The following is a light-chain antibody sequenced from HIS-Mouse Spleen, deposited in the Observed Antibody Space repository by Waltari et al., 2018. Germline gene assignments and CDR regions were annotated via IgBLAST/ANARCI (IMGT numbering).Light chain of an antibody. CDR2: LGS. V-gene: IGKV2-28*01. CDR3: MQALQTPPYT. Sequence: DIVMTQSPLSLPVTPCEPASISCSSSQTLLHSNGYNYLDWYLQKPGQSPQLLIYLGSNRASGVPDRFSGSGSGTDFTLKISRVEAEDVGVYYCMQALQTPPYTFGQGTKLEIK. CDR1: QTLLHSNGYNY. J-gene: IGKJ2*01.